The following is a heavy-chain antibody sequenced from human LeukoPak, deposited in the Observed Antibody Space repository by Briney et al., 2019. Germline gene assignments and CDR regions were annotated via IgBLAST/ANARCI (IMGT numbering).Heavy chain of an antibody. CDR2: ISAYNGNT. J-gene: IGHJ6*03. CDR3: ARDSGLPPPTHYYDSSGYLYYYYYMDV. D-gene: IGHD3-22*01. V-gene: IGHV1-18*01. Sequence: ASVKVSCKASGYTFTSYGISWVRQAPGQGLEWMGWISAYNGNTNYAQKLQGRVTMTTDTSTSTAYMELRSLRSDDTAVYYCARDSGLPPPTHYYDSSGYLYYYYYMDVWGKGTTVTISS. CDR1: GYTFTSYG.